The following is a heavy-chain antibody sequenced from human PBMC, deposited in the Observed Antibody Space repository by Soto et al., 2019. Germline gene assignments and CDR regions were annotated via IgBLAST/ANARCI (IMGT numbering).Heavy chain of an antibody. CDR1: GGSFSGYY. V-gene: IGHV4-34*01. J-gene: IGHJ4*02. D-gene: IGHD1-7*01. CDR2: INHSGST. Sequence: SETLSLTCAVYGGSFSGYYWSWIRQPPGKGLEWIGEINHSGSTNYNPSLKSRVTISVDTSKNQFSLKLSSVTAADTAVYYCAREGWNYSGWPTLAMWYFDYWGQGTLVTVSS. CDR3: AREGWNYSGWPTLAMWYFDY.